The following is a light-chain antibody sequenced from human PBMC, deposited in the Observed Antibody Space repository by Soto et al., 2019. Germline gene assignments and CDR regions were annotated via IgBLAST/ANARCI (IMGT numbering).Light chain of an antibody. J-gene: IGLJ1*01. CDR1: SSDVGGYNY. Sequence: LTRAASVSGAPVQSIPISCTGTSSDVGGYNYVSWYQQHPGKAPKLMIYDVSNRPSGVSNRFSGSKSGNTASLTISGLQAEDEADYYCSSYTSSSAYVFGTGTKVTVL. V-gene: IGLV2-14*01. CDR2: DVS. CDR3: SSYTSSSAYV.